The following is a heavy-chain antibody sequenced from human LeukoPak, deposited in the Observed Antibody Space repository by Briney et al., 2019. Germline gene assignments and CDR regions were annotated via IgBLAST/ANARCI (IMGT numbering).Heavy chain of an antibody. V-gene: IGHV1-69*06. CDR3: ARGYNWNDFDY. D-gene: IGHD1-1*01. J-gene: IGHJ4*02. CDR2: IIPIFGTA. CDR1: GGTFSSYA. Sequence: GASVKVSCKASGGTFSSYAISWVRQAPGQGIEWMGGIIPIFGTANYAQKFQGRVTITADKSTSTAYMELSSLRSEDTAVYYCARGYNWNDFDYWGQGTLVTVSS.